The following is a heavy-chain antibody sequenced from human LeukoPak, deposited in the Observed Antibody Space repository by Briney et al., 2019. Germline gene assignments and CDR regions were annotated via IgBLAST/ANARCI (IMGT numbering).Heavy chain of an antibody. CDR2: INPNSGDS. J-gene: IGHJ4*02. Sequence: ASVKVSCKASGYKFTGYYMHWVRQAPGQGLEWMGWINPNSGDSHHAQKFQGRVTMTRDTSISTAYMELSRLRSDDTAVYYCTREIGGILVFDYWGQGTLVTVSS. CDR3: TREIGGILVFDY. V-gene: IGHV1-2*02. CDR1: GYKFTGYY. D-gene: IGHD5-18*01.